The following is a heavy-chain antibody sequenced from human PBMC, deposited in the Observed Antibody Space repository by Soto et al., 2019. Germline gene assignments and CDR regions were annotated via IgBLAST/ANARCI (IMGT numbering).Heavy chain of an antibody. Sequence: GGSLRLSCAASGFTVSSNYMHWVRQAPGKGLEWVAVISYDGNNKYYADSVKGRFTISRDNSNNTLCLQMSSLRADDTAVYYCAKEYLAFEGNYYDTWGQGTLVTVSS. J-gene: IGHJ5*02. V-gene: IGHV3-30*18. CDR3: AKEYLAFEGNYYDT. D-gene: IGHD3-22*01. CDR2: ISYDGNNK. CDR1: GFTVSSNY.